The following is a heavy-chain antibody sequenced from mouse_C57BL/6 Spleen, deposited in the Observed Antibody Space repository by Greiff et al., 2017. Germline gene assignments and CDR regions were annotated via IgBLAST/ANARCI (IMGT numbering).Heavy chain of an antibody. CDR2: IHPSDSDT. J-gene: IGHJ4*01. CDR3: SISPYCSNYGYAMDY. CDR1: GYTFTSYW. Sequence: QVQLQQPGAELVKPGASVKVSCKASGYTFTSYWMNWVKQRPGQGLEWIGRIHPSDSDTNYNQKFQGKATLTVDKSSSTAYMQLSSLTSEASAIYYCSISPYCSNYGYAMDYWGQGTSVTVSS. V-gene: IGHV1-74*01. D-gene: IGHD2-5*01.